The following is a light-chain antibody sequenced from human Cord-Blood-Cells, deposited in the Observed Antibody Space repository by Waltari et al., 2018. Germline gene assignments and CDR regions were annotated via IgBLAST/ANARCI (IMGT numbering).Light chain of an antibody. Sequence: QSALTQPPSVSGSPGHAITISCTGTSRDVGSYNLFSWYQQHPVKAPKLMFYAGSKRPSGVSNRFSGSKSGNTASLTISGLQAEDEADYYCCSCAGSSPWVFGGGTKLTVL. CDR3: CSCAGSSPWV. V-gene: IGLV2-23*01. CDR2: AGS. J-gene: IGLJ3*02. CDR1: SRDVGSYNL.